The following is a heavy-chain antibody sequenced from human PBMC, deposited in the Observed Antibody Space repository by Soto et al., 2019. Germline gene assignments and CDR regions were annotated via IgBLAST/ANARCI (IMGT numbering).Heavy chain of an antibody. D-gene: IGHD1-1*01. CDR2: INAGNGNT. Sequence: QVQLVQSGAEVTKPGASVKVSCKASGYTFTSYAMHWVRQAPGQRLEWMGWINAGNGNTKYSQKFQGRVTITRDTSASTAYMGLSSLRSEDTAVYYCAREGLRRLERTSDYSYYYGMDVWGQGTTVTVSS. CDR3: AREGLRRLERTSDYSYYYGMDV. CDR1: GYTFTSYA. V-gene: IGHV1-3*01. J-gene: IGHJ6*02.